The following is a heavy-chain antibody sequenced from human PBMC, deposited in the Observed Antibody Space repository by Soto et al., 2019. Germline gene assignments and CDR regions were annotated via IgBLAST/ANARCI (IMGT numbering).Heavy chain of an antibody. CDR3: ARQHGSGTIDY. Sequence: SETLSLSCTVSGVTLSSYYRRWIRQPAGKGLEWIGRIYTSGSTNYNRSLKSRVTMSVDTSKNQFSLKLSSGTAADTAVYYCARQHGSGTIDYWGQGTLVTVSS. CDR2: IYTSGST. V-gene: IGHV4-4*07. CDR1: GVTLSSYY. J-gene: IGHJ4*02. D-gene: IGHD3-10*01.